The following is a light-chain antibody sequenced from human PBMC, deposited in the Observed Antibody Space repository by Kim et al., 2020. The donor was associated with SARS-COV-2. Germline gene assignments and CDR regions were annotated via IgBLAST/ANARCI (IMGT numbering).Light chain of an antibody. CDR3: QQYYSTPPT. J-gene: IGKJ1*01. CDR2: WAS. V-gene: IGKV4-1*01. CDR1: QNILNSINNKNF. Sequence: DIVMTQSPDSLAVSLGERATIKCKSIQNILNSINNKNFLAWYQQKSGHPPKLLIYWASTRESGVPDRFSGSGSGTDFTLTISSLQAEDVAVYYCQQYYSTPPTFGQGTKVDIK.